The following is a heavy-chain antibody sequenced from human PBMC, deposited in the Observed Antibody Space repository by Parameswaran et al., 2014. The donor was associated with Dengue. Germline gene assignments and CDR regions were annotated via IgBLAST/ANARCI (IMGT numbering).Heavy chain of an antibody. CDR3: TRAPTDVEVPMDLPWGWFGP. D-gene: IGHD3-10*01. V-gene: IGHV5-51*01. CDR2: VHVDDPYV. Sequence: VRQMPGKGLEWMGIVHVDDPYVRYSPSFQGQVTISVDRSLETAYLQWSSLKASDTAVYYCTRAPTDVEVPMDLPWGWFGPWGQGTQVTVSS. J-gene: IGHJ5*02.